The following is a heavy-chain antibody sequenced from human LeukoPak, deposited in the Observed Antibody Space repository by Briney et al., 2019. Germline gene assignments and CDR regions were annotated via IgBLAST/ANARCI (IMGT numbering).Heavy chain of an antibody. Sequence: PGGSLRLSCAASGFTFSDYYMGWIRQAPGKGLEWISYIGPTGSPKYYADSVKGRFTISRDNAKNSLYLQMNSLRAEDTAVYYCAREITIFGVVTRIYYYGMDVWGQGTTVTVSS. D-gene: IGHD3-3*01. J-gene: IGHJ6*02. CDR2: IGPTGSPK. CDR3: AREITIFGVVTRIYYYGMDV. V-gene: IGHV3-11*04. CDR1: GFTFSDYY.